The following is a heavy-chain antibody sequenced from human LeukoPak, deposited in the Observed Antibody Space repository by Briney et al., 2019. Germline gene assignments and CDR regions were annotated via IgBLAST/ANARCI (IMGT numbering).Heavy chain of an antibody. J-gene: IGHJ3*02. V-gene: IGHV4-61*02. CDR2: IYSSGST. CDR1: GDSISSGTYY. Sequence: SQTLSLPCSVSGDSISSGTYYWSWVRQPAGKGLEWIGRIYSSGSTNYNPSLKSRVALSVDTSKNQFSLKLSSVTAADTAVYYCARGPTRAIGFDIWGQGTTVTVS. CDR3: ARGPTRAIGFDI.